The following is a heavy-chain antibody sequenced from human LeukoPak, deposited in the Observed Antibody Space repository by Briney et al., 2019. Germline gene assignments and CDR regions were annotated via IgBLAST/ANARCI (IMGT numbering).Heavy chain of an antibody. CDR3: ARDRRPGAREFDY. V-gene: IGHV4-30-2*01. D-gene: IGHD1-26*01. CDR1: GGSISSGGYS. J-gene: IGHJ4*02. Sequence: TSETLSLTCAVSGGSISSGGYSWSWIRQPPGKGLEWIGYIYHSGSTYYNPSLKSRVTISVDRSKNQFSLKLSSVTAADTAVYYCARDRRPGAREFDYWGQGTLVTVSS. CDR2: IYHSGST.